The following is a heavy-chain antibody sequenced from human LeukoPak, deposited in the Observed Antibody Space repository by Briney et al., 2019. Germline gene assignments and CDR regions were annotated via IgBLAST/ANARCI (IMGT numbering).Heavy chain of an antibody. J-gene: IGHJ4*02. Sequence: SETLSLTCAVYGGSFSGYYWSWIHQPPGKGLEWIGEINHSGSTNYNPCLKSRVTISVDTSKNQFSLKLSSVTAADTAVYYCARAGLNCSGGSCYNLDYWGQGTLVTVSP. V-gene: IGHV4-34*01. CDR2: INHSGST. CDR1: GGSFSGYY. CDR3: ARAGLNCSGGSCYNLDY. D-gene: IGHD2-15*01.